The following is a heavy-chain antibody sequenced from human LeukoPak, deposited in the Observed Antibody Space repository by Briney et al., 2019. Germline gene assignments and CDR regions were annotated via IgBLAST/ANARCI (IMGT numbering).Heavy chain of an antibody. Sequence: SQTLSLTCTVSGGSISSGSYYWSWIRQPAGKGLEYIGRIYTSGSTSYNPSLKSRVTISVDTSKNQFSLKLSSVTAADTAVYYCARAITFGGVIVSWGQGTLVTVSS. CDR2: IYTSGST. V-gene: IGHV4-61*02. D-gene: IGHD3-16*02. CDR3: ARAITFGGVIVS. CDR1: GGSISSGSYY. J-gene: IGHJ5*02.